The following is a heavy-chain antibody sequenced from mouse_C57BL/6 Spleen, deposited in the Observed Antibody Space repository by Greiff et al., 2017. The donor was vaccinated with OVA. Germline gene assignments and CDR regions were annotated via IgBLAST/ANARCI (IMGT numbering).Heavy chain of an antibody. J-gene: IGHJ3*01. V-gene: IGHV14-4*01. CDR3: TTGGYGSSRFAY. CDR1: GFNIKDDY. D-gene: IGHD1-1*01. CDR2: IDPENGDT. Sequence: EVQLQQSGAELVRPGASVKLSCTASGFNIKDDYMHWVKQRPEQGLEWIGWIDPENGDTEYASKFQGKATITADTSSNTAYLPLSSLTSEDTAVYYCTTGGYGSSRFAYWGQGTLVTVSA.